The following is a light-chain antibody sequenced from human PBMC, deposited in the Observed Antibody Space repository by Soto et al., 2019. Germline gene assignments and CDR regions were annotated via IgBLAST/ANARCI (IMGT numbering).Light chain of an antibody. CDR1: QSISSY. CDR3: QQSYSSPLS. J-gene: IGKJ4*01. V-gene: IGKV1-39*01. CDR2: AAS. Sequence: DIQMTQSPSSLSASVGDRVTITCRASQSISSYVNWYQQKPGKAPKVLIYAASSLQSKVPSRFSGGGSGTDVSVTISSLQHEDFATYYCQQSYSSPLSYGGGTMLEIK.